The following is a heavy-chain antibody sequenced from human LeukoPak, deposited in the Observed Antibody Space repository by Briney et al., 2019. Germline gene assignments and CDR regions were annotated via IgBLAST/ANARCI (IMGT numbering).Heavy chain of an antibody. CDR1: GFTFNGFA. D-gene: IGHD3-9*01. CDR3: AKYGFLTAYDY. Sequence: PGGSLRLSCAASGFTFNGFAMSWRRQAPGKGLEWVSAISISGGDTYYVDSVKGRFTISRDNSKNTLYLQMNSLRAEDTAFYYWAKYGFLTAYDYWGQGTLVTVSS. V-gene: IGHV3-23*01. J-gene: IGHJ4*02. CDR2: ISISGGDT.